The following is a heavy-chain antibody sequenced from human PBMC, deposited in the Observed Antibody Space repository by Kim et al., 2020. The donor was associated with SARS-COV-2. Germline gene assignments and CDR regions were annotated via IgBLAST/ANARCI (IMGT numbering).Heavy chain of an antibody. D-gene: IGHD6-25*01. CDR2: INHSGST. CDR3: ARGMGSGWYYYYYGMNV. CDR1: GGSFSGYY. V-gene: IGHV4-34*01. Sequence: SQTLSLTCAVYGGSFSGYYWSWIRQPPGKGLEWIGEINHSGSTNYNPSLKSRVTISVDTSKNQFSLKLSSVTAADTAVYYCARGMGSGWYYYYYGMNVWGQGTTVTVSS. J-gene: IGHJ6*02.